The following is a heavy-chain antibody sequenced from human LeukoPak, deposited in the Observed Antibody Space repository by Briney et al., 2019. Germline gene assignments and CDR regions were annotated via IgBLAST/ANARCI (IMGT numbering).Heavy chain of an antibody. Sequence: GGSLRLSCTASGFTFSDYYMSWIRQAPGKGLEWVSYISSSGSTIYYADFVKGRFTISRDNAKNSLYLQMNSLRAEDTAVYYCAKGYSVGATNLNFDYWGQGTLVTVSS. CDR1: GFTFSDYY. CDR2: ISSSGSTI. D-gene: IGHD1-26*01. CDR3: AKGYSVGATNLNFDY. J-gene: IGHJ4*02. V-gene: IGHV3-11*01.